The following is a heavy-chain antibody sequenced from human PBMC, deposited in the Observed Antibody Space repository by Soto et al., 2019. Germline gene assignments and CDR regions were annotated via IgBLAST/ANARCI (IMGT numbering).Heavy chain of an antibody. CDR3: ARTPSGSDYEMDV. CDR2: IWYDGTIK. Sequence: QVQLVESGGGVVQPGRSLRLSCAASGFTFSSYGMHWVRQAPGKGLEWVAIIWYDGTIKYYSDSVKGRFSISRDNSKNTLFLQMNSLRVEDRAVYYCARTPSGSDYEMDVWGRGTTVIVSS. V-gene: IGHV3-33*01. CDR1: GFTFSSYG. D-gene: IGHD3-10*01. J-gene: IGHJ6*02.